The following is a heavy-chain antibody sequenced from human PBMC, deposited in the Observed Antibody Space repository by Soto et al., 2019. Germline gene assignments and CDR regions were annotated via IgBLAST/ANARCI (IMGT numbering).Heavy chain of an antibody. D-gene: IGHD5-18*01. V-gene: IGHV1-2*02. J-gene: IGHJ4*02. CDR1: GYTFTGYY. Sequence: ASVKVSCKASGYTFTGYYMHWVRQAPGQGLEWMGWINPNSGGTNYAQKFQGRVTMTRXTXXSXXXVXLXXLRSDDTAVYYCDTWIQLWFLWGQGTLVTVS. CDR2: INPNSGGT. CDR3: DTWIQLWFL.